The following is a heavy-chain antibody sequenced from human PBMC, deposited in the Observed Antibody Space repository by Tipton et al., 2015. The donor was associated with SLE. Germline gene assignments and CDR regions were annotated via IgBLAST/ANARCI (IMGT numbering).Heavy chain of an antibody. Sequence: SLRLSCAASGFIVSDNYMTWVRQAPGKGPEWVALMSYDGRNKYYADSVKGRFTISRDNSKNTLYLQMNSLRAEDTAVYYCASALLVTLDYWGQGTLVTVSS. CDR2: MSYDGRNK. V-gene: IGHV3-30*03. J-gene: IGHJ4*02. CDR1: GFIVSDNY. CDR3: ASALLVTLDY. D-gene: IGHD4-23*01.